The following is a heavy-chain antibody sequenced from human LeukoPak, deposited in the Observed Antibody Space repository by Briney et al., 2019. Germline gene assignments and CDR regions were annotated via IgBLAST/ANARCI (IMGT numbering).Heavy chain of an antibody. Sequence: SQTLSLTCTLSGNSLSSGDNYWSWIRPPAGKGLEWIGRIYTSGSTNYHPSLKSRVTISGDPSKNQFSLRLSSVTAADTGVYYCARASYSYDINWVPFDYWGQGNLVTVSS. CDR2: IYTSGST. V-gene: IGHV4-61*02. CDR3: ARASYSYDINWVPFDY. D-gene: IGHD3-22*01. CDR1: GNSLSSGDNY. J-gene: IGHJ4*02.